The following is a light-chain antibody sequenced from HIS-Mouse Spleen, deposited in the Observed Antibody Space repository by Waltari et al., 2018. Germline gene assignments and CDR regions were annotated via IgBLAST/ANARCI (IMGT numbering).Light chain of an antibody. V-gene: IGLV3-19*01. CDR1: SLRSYY. CDR2: GNN. CDR3: NSRDSSGNHVV. J-gene: IGLJ2*01. Sequence: SSELTQDPAVSVALGQTVRITCQGDSLRSYYASWYQQKPGQAPGLVIYGNNNRPYGIPDRFSGSSSGNTASLTITGAQAEDEADYYCNSRDSSGNHVVFGGGTKLTVL.